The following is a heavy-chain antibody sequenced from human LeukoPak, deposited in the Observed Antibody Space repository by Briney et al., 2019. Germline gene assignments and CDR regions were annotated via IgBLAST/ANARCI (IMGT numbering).Heavy chain of an antibody. V-gene: IGHV4-4*07. J-gene: IGHJ4*02. CDR2: IYTSGST. CDR1: GGSISSYY. D-gene: IGHD2-21*02. Sequence: PSETLSLTCTVSGGSISSYYWSWIRQPAGKGLEWIGHIYTSGSTNYNPSLKSRVTISVDKSKNQFSLKLSSVTAADTAVYYCARHDVVPVIRRGFDFWGQGILVTVSS. CDR3: ARHDVVPVIRRGFDF.